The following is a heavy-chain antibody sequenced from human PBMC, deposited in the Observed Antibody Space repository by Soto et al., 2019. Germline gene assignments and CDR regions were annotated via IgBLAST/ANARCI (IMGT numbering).Heavy chain of an antibody. J-gene: IGHJ4*02. CDR3: TRGTFDTTAPSY. V-gene: IGHV4-4*07. CDR1: GGSISNDR. CDR2: IFASGRT. D-gene: IGHD3-9*01. Sequence: SETLSLTCTVSGGSISNDRWSWVRQPAGKGLEWIGRIFASGRTNYNPSLQSRVTMSVDTSKNQFSLTMTSLAAADTAVYYCTRGTFDTTAPSYWGQGLPVTV.